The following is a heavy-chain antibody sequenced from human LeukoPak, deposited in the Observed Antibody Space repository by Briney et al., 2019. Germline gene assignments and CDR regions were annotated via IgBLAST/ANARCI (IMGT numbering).Heavy chain of an antibody. Sequence: GGSLRLSCLASGYTLSSYSINWVRQAPGKGLEWVSSISVRSNYIYYADSVRGRFRISRDDARDSLYLQMNSLRAEDTAVYYCVRLRRNSDTSGFYYYYDFWGQGTLVTVSS. D-gene: IGHD3-22*01. CDR1: GYTLSSYS. CDR3: VRLRRNSDTSGFYYYYDF. V-gene: IGHV3-21*01. CDR2: ISVRSNYI. J-gene: IGHJ4*02.